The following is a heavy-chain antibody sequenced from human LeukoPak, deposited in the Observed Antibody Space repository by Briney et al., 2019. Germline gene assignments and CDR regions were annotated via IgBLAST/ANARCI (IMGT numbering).Heavy chain of an antibody. D-gene: IGHD1-7*01. V-gene: IGHV4-59*01. CDR2: IYYSGST. CDR1: GGSISSYY. CDR3: ARRAGTKGAFDM. Sequence: SETLSLTCTVSGGSISSYYWSWIRQPPGKGLEWIGYIYYSGSTNYNPSLKSRVTISVDTSKNQFSLKLSSVTAADTAVYYCARRAGTKGAFDMWGQGTMVTVSS. J-gene: IGHJ3*02.